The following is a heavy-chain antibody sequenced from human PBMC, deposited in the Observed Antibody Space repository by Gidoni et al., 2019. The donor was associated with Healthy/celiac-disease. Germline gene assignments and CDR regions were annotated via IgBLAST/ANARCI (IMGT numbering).Heavy chain of an antibody. J-gene: IGHJ3*02. CDR3: AKDNTKKTVASLAFDI. CDR2: ISWNSGSI. CDR1: GFTFDDYA. V-gene: IGHV3-9*01. Sequence: EVQLVESGGGLVQPGRSLRLAWAASGFTFDDYAMHWVRQAPGKGLGWVSGISWNSGSIGYADSVKGRFTISRDNAKNSLYLQMNSLRAEDTALYYCAKDNTKKTVASLAFDIWGQGTMVTVSS. D-gene: IGHD6-19*01.